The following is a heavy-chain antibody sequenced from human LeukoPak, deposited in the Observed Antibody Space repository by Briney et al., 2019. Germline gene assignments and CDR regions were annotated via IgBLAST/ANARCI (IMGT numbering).Heavy chain of an antibody. CDR1: GGSISSYY. CDR3: ARDYSNYGFVDWFDP. Sequence: PSETLSLTCTVSGGSISSYYWSWIRQPAGKGLEWIGRIYTSGSTNYNRSLKSRVTMSVDTSKNQFSLKLSSVTAADTAVYYCARDYSNYGFVDWFDPWGQGTLVTVSS. CDR2: IYTSGST. D-gene: IGHD4-4*01. V-gene: IGHV4-4*07. J-gene: IGHJ5*02.